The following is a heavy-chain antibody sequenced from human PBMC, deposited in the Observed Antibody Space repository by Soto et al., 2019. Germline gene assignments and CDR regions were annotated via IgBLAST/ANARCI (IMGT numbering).Heavy chain of an antibody. D-gene: IGHD3-10*01. Sequence: QVQLQQWGAGLLKPSETLSLNCGVLGGSFSDYDWTWVRQSPGRGLEWIGEVSQSGRITYNPSLKSRFTISGYTAKNQFSLRLTSVTAADMAVYFCAGYSSSFVGFEVWGHGTEVTVSS. CDR3: AGYSSSFVGFEV. CDR1: GGSFSDYD. J-gene: IGHJ3*01. V-gene: IGHV4-34*01. CDR2: VSQSGRI.